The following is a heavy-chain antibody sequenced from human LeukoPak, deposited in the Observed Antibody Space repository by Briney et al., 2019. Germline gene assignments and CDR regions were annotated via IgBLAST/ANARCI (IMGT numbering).Heavy chain of an antibody. CDR1: GGSISSGGHY. CDR2: IYSTGST. CDR3: ARDQTYSGSGIYTYFDY. V-gene: IGHV4-61*02. Sequence: SETLSLTCTVSGGSISSGGHYWSWIRQPAGKGLEYLGRIYSTGSTNYNLSLRSRVTISADTSKNHFSLKLSSVTAADTAVYYCARDQTYSGSGIYTYFDYWGQGILVTVSS. J-gene: IGHJ4*02. D-gene: IGHD3-10*01.